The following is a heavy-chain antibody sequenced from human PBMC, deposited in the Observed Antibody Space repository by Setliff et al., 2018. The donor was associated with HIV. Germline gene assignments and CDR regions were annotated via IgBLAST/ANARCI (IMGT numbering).Heavy chain of an antibody. J-gene: IGHJ2*01. D-gene: IGHD3-22*01. CDR3: AREYYYDSSGSFSWYFDL. Sequence: GSLRLSCTASGFIFNNYGMSWVRQAPGKGLEWVSGINWNGGSPGYADSVKGRFTISRDNAKKSLFLQMNSLRAEDTAFYYCAREYYYDSSGSFSWYFDLWGRGTLVTVSS. CDR2: INWNGGSP. CDR1: GFIFNNYG. V-gene: IGHV3-20*04.